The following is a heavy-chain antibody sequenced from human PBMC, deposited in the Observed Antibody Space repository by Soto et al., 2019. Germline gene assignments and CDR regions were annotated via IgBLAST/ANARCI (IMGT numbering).Heavy chain of an antibody. CDR2: ISSSSSTI. J-gene: IGHJ3*02. Sequence: GGSLRLSCAASGFTFSSYSMNWVRQAPGKGLEWVSYISSSSSTIYYADSVKGRFTISRDNAKNSLYLQMNSLRAEDTALYYYPKGIIIRAVAGDAFFIWCRRTMVTVSS. D-gene: IGHD3-16*01. CDR3: PKGIIIRAVAGDAFFI. CDR1: GFTFSSYS. V-gene: IGHV3-48*01.